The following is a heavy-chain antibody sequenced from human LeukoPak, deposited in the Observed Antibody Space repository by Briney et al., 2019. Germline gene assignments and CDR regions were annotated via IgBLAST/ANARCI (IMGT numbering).Heavy chain of an antibody. J-gene: IGHJ4*02. CDR3: ARLDYYDSSGYSEFDY. CDR1: GYTFTSYD. Sequence: ASVKVSCKASGYTFTSYDINWVRQAPGQGLEWMGIINPSGGSTSYAQKFQGRVTMTRDTSTSTVYMELSSLRSEDAAVYYCARLDYYDSSGYSEFDYWGQGTLVTVSS. D-gene: IGHD3-22*01. CDR2: INPSGGST. V-gene: IGHV1-46*01.